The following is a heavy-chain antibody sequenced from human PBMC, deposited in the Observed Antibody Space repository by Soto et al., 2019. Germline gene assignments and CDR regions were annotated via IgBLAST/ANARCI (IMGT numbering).Heavy chain of an antibody. D-gene: IGHD2-8*01. V-gene: IGHV3-30*18. CDR2: ISYDGSNK. CDR3: AKDFCTNGVCFAGDDYVDWSFDL. CDR1: GFTFSSYG. J-gene: IGHJ2*01. Sequence: QVQLVESGGGVVQPGRSLRLSCAASGFTFSSYGMHWVRQAPGKGLEWVAVISYDGSNKYYADSVKGRFTISRDNSKNTLYLQMNSLRAEDTAVYYCAKDFCTNGVCFAGDDYVDWSFDLWGRGTLVSVSS.